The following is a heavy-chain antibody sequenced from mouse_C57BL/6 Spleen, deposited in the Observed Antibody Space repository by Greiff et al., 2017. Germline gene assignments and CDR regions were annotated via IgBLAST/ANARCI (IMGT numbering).Heavy chain of an antibody. V-gene: IGHV1-82*01. CDR1: GYAFSSSW. D-gene: IGHD1-1*01. CDR2: IYPGDGGT. Sequence: QVQLKQSGPELVKPGASVKISCKASGYAFSSSWMNWVKQRPGKGLEWIGRIYPGDGGTNYNGKFKGKATLTADKSSSTAYMQLSSLTSEDSAVYFCARDTRYSYFDYWGQGTTLTVSS. J-gene: IGHJ2*01. CDR3: ARDTRYSYFDY.